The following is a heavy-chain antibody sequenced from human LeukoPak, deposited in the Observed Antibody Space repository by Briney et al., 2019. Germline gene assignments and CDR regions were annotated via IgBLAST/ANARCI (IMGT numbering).Heavy chain of an antibody. CDR1: GFTFSNAW. Sequence: GGSLRLSCAASGFTFSNAWMSWVRQAPGKGLEWVGRITSKTDGGTTDYVAPVKGRFTISRDDAKNTLYLQMNSLKTEDTAVYYCTTGIRLAIDAFDIWGQGTMVTVSS. CDR3: TTGIRLAIDAFDI. CDR2: ITSKTDGGTT. D-gene: IGHD6-19*01. V-gene: IGHV3-15*01. J-gene: IGHJ3*02.